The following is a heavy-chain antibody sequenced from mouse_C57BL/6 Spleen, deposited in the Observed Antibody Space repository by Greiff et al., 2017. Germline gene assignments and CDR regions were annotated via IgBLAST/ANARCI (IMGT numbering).Heavy chain of an antibody. CDR3: ARGTRAWFAY. D-gene: IGHD3-3*01. J-gene: IGHJ3*01. CDR2: INPNNGGT. Sequence: VQLQQSGPELVKPGASVKISCKASGYTFTDYYMNWVKQSHGKSLEWIGDINPNNGGTSYNQKFKGKATLTVDKSSSTAYMELRSLTSEDSAVYYCARGTRAWFAYWGQGTLVTVSA. V-gene: IGHV1-26*01. CDR1: GYTFTDYY.